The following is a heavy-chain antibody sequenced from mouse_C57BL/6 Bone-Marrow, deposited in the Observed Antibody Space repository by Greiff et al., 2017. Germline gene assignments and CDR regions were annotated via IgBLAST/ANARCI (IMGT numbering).Heavy chain of an antibody. CDR3: AGDRSTVARYAMDY. CDR2: ITHSGET. D-gene: IGHD1-1*01. CDR1: GFPIPSGYY. V-gene: IGHV12-3*01. Sequence: VKLQESGPGLVKPSQSLFLTCSITGFPIPSGYYWIWIRQSPGKPLEWMGYITHSGETFYNPSLQSPISITRDTSKNQCFLQVNSVTTEDTDMYYSAGDRSTVARYAMDYWGQGTSVTVSS. J-gene: IGHJ4*01.